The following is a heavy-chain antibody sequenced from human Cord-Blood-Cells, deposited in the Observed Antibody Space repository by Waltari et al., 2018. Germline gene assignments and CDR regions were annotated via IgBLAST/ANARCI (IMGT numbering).Heavy chain of an antibody. CDR3: ARVPAIYDFWSGYPGAFDI. V-gene: IGHV1-69*01. D-gene: IGHD3-3*01. CDR2: IIPIFGTA. J-gene: IGHJ3*02. Sequence: QVQLVQSGAEGKKPGSSVKVSCKASGGTFSSYAISWVRPAPGQGLEWMGGIIPIFGTANYAQKFQGRVTITADESTSTAYMELSSLRSEDTAVYYCARVPAIYDFWSGYPGAFDIWGQGTMVTVSS. CDR1: GGTFSSYA.